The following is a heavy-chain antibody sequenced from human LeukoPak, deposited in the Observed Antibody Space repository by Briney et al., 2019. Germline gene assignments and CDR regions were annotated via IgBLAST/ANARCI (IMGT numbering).Heavy chain of an antibody. D-gene: IGHD2-2*01. V-gene: IGHV3-7*01. Sequence: GRSLRLSCAPSGFTFSSYGMHWVRQAPGKGLEWVANIKQDGSEKYYVDSVKGRFTISRDNAKNSLYLQMNSLRAEDTAVYYCARQVEIVVVPAAHYYFDYWGQGTLVTVSS. CDR1: GFTFSSYG. J-gene: IGHJ4*02. CDR3: ARQVEIVVVPAAHYYFDY. CDR2: IKQDGSEK.